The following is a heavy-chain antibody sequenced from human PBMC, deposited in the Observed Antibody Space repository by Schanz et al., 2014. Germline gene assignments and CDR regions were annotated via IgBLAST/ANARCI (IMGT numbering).Heavy chain of an antibody. CDR2: ISGDHRNT. CDR3: ARIGGSDFDY. CDR1: GFTFTNYA. Sequence: DVQLLESGGGLVQPGGSLRLSCAASGFTFTNYAMSWVRQAPGKGLEWVSSISGDHRNTFYADSVKGRFTISRDNSKNSLYLQMNSLRAEDTAVYYCARIGGSDFDYWAQGTLVTVSS. V-gene: IGHV3-23*01. D-gene: IGHD3-10*01. J-gene: IGHJ4*02.